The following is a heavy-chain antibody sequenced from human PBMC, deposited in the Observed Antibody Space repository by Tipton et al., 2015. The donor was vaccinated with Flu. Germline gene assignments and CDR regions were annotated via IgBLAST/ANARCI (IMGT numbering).Heavy chain of an antibody. CDR3: ARSTYYYGSGSSDY. CDR2: VSRTGST. CDR1: GDSISSDFY. V-gene: IGHV4-38-2*01. J-gene: IGHJ4*02. D-gene: IGHD3-10*01. Sequence: TLSLTCAVSGDSISSDFYWAWIRQFPGKGLEWIGTVSRTGSTIYNPSLKSRVTISVDTAKNQFSQRLSSVIAADTAVYYCARSTYYYGSGSSDYWGQGTLVTVSS.